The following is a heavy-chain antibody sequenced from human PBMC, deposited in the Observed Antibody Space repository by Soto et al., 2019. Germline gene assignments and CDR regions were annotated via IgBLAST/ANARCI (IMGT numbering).Heavy chain of an antibody. CDR2: INPNSGGT. J-gene: IGHJ6*02. D-gene: IGHD4-4*01. V-gene: IGHV1-2*04. CDR3: ARGTDSNYEMDV. CDR1: GYTFTGYY. Sequence: ASVKVSCKASGYTFTGYYMHWVRQAPGQGLEWMGWINPNSGGTNYAQKFQGWVTMTRDTSISTAYMELSRLRSDDTAVYYCARGTDSNYEMDVWGQGTTVTVSS.